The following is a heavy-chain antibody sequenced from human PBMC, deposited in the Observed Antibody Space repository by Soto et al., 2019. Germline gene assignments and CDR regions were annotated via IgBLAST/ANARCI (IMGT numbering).Heavy chain of an antibody. J-gene: IGHJ5*02. D-gene: IGHD3-10*01. CDR2: VYYSERS. V-gene: IGHV4-31*01. Sequence: QVQLQESGPGLVKPSQTLSLTCTVSGGSISSGGYYWSWIRQHPGKGLEWFGYVYYSERSNYNPSLKSQVTISVDTSKNQFSPKLSSVTAADTAVNYCARIEAYYFDPWGQGTLVTVSS. CDR1: GGSISSGGYY. CDR3: ARIEAYYFDP.